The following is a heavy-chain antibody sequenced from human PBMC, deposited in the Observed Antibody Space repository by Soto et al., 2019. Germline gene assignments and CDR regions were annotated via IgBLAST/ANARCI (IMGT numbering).Heavy chain of an antibody. J-gene: IGHJ4*02. V-gene: IGHV3-30*18. CDR2: ISYDGSNK. Sequence: GGSLRLSCAASGFTFSSYGMHWVRQAPGKGLEWVAVISYDGSNKYYADSVKGRFTISRDNSKNTLYLQMNSLRAEDTAVYYCAKDHRLGATRHGLFDYWGQGTLVTVSS. CDR3: AKDHRLGATRHGLFDY. CDR1: GFTFSSYG. D-gene: IGHD1-26*01.